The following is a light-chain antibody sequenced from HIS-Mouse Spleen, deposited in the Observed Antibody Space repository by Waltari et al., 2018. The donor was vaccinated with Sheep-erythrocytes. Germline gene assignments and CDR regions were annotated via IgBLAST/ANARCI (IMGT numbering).Light chain of an antibody. CDR2: AAS. J-gene: IGKJ2*01. CDR3: MQALQTPLT. V-gene: IGKV1-8*01. Sequence: AIRMTQSPSSLSASTGDRVTITCRASQGISSYLAWYQQKPGKAPKLLIYAASTLQSGVPDRFSGSGSGTDFTLKISRVEAEDVGVYYCMQALQTPLTFGQGTKLEIK. CDR1: QGISSY.